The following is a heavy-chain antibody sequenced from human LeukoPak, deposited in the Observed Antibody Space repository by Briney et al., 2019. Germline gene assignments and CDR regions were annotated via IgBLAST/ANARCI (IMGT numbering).Heavy chain of an antibody. D-gene: IGHD5-12*01. CDR3: ARVLSAYSGYGEIDC. CDR1: GFILSNYS. J-gene: IGHJ4*02. V-gene: IGHV3-48*02. Sequence: TAESLTLSCAASGFILSNYSMNWVRHAPGQGLEWVSYISSTTTTRYYADSVKGRFTISRDNAKNSLYLQMNSLRDEDTAVYYCARVLSAYSGYGEIDCWGQGTLVTVSS. CDR2: ISSTTTTR.